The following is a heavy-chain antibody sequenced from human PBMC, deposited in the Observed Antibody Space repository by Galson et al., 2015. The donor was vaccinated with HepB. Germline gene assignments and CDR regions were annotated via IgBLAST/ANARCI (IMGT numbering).Heavy chain of an antibody. CDR3: ARDYDFWSGYSFDY. J-gene: IGHJ4*02. Sequence: SLRLSCAASGFTFSSYWMHRVRQAPGKGLVWVSRINSDGSSTSYADSVKGRFTISRDNAKNTLYLQMNSLRAEDTAVYYCARDYDFWSGYSFDYWGQGTLVTVSS. CDR1: GFTFSSYW. V-gene: IGHV3-74*01. D-gene: IGHD3-3*01. CDR2: INSDGSST.